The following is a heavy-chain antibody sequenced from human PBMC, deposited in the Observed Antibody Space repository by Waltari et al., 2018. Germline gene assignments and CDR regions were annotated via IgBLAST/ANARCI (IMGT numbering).Heavy chain of an antibody. CDR2: INPHTGNP. CDR1: GYTFTTYA. CDR3: AKSQNYYYYGMDV. Sequence: QVQLVQSGPELKMPGASVKVSCKASGYTFTTYALNWVRPAPGQGLEVMGWINPHTGNPTYAQGFAGRVVFSLDTSDRTAYLQIISLEAEDSAVYYCAKSQNYYYYGMDVWGQGTAVSVSS. J-gene: IGHJ6*02. V-gene: IGHV7-4-1*02.